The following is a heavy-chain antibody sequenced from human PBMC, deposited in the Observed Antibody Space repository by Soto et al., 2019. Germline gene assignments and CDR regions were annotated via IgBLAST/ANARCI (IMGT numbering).Heavy chain of an antibody. CDR2: ISAHNGNT. D-gene: IGHD3-22*01. V-gene: IGHV1-18*01. J-gene: IGHJ4*02. CDR3: ARPSYYYDSSGGDFDY. Sequence: GASVKVSCKASGYTFPSYGISWVRQAPGQGLEWMGWISAHNGNTNYAQKLQGRVTMTTNTSTSTAYMELRSLRSDDTAVYYCARPSYYYDSSGGDFDYWGQGTLVTVSS. CDR1: GYTFPSYG.